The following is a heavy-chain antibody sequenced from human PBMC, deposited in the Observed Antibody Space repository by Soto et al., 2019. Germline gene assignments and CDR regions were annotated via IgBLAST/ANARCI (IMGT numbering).Heavy chain of an antibody. Sequence: EVQLLESGGDLVRPGGSLRLSCAASGFNFNNYDMTWVRQAPGKGLEWVSSISASGATTWHADYVKGSFTISRENSKNTLYLQMNSMRDEDTGVYYCVRRVSNWDFDYWGQGSLVTVSS. CDR1: GFNFNNYD. V-gene: IGHV3-23*01. J-gene: IGHJ4*02. D-gene: IGHD4-4*01. CDR3: VRRVSNWDFDY. CDR2: ISASGATT.